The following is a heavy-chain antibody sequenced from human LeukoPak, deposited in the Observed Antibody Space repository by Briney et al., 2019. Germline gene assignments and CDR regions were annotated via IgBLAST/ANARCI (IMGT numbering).Heavy chain of an antibody. CDR3: ARSVSTAYLINDY. D-gene: IGHD3-9*01. CDR1: GYTFTGYY. Sequence: ASVKVSCKASGYTFTGYYMHWVRQAPGQGLEWMGWINPSSGGTNYAQKFQGRVTMTRDTSISTAYMDLYRLTSDDTAVYYCARSVSTAYLINDYWGQGTLVTVSS. J-gene: IGHJ4*02. CDR2: INPSSGGT. V-gene: IGHV1-2*02.